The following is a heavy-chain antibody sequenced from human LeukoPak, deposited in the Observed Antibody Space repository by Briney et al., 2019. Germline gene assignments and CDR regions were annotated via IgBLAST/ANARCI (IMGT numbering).Heavy chain of an antibody. D-gene: IGHD2-21*02. Sequence: SETLSLTCTVSGYSISSGYYWGWIRQPPGKGLEWIGSIYHSGSTYYNPSLKSRVTISVGRSKNQFSLKLSSVTAADTAVYYCARASLAYCGGDCYYYWYFDLWGRGTLVTVSS. CDR1: GYSISSGYY. CDR2: IYHSGST. V-gene: IGHV4-38-2*02. J-gene: IGHJ2*01. CDR3: ARASLAYCGGDCYYYWYFDL.